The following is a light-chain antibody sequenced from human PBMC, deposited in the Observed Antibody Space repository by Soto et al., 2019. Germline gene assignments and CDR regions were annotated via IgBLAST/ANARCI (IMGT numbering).Light chain of an antibody. Sequence: AIQMTQSPSSLSASVGDRVTITCRASQGIRNDLGWYQKKPGKSPKLLLYAASSLQSAVPSRFSGSGSGTDFTLTISSLQPEDFAPYYCLQDYNYPLTFGQGNKLEIK. V-gene: IGKV1-6*01. J-gene: IGKJ2*01. CDR3: LQDYNYPLT. CDR1: QGIRND. CDR2: AAS.